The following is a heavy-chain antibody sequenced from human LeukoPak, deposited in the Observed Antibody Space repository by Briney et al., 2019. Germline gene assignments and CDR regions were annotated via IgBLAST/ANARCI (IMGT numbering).Heavy chain of an antibody. V-gene: IGHV4-31*03. Sequence: MTSETLSLTCTVSGGSISSGGYYWSWIRRHPGKGLEWIGYIYYSGSTYYNPSLKSRVTISVDTSKNQFSLKLSSVTAADTAVYYCAGRKTYYDFWFMDVWGQGTTVTVSS. J-gene: IGHJ6*02. CDR1: GGSISSGGYY. CDR2: IYYSGST. D-gene: IGHD3-3*01. CDR3: AGRKTYYDFWFMDV.